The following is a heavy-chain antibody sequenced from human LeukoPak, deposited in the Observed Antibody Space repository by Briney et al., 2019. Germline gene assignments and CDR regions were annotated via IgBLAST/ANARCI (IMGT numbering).Heavy chain of an antibody. CDR3: ARHVFGQQLADHYFDY. V-gene: IGHV4-61*02. Sequence: PSQTLSLTCSVSGGSISSGTYYWSWIRQPAGKGLEWIGRIYTRGSTNYNPSLKSRITISLDTSKNQFSLKLSSVTAADTAVYYCARHVFGQQLADHYFDYWGQGTLVTVSS. J-gene: IGHJ4*02. CDR1: GGSISSGTYY. CDR2: IYTRGST. D-gene: IGHD6-13*01.